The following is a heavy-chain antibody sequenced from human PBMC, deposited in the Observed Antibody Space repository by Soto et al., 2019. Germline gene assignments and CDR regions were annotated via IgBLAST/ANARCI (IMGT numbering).Heavy chain of an antibody. CDR3: ARGEQYSGRIFDY. CDR2: TYYMSKWYY. V-gene: IGHV6-1*01. J-gene: IGHJ4*01. Sequence: SQTLSLTCVITGDSVSSNSAGWSWVRQSPSRGLEWLGRTYYMSKWYYEYAVSVRGRITINPDTSKNQYSLQLSSVTPEDTAVYFCARGEQYSGRIFDYWGQGTLVTVSS. D-gene: IGHD1-26*01. CDR1: GDSVSSNSAG.